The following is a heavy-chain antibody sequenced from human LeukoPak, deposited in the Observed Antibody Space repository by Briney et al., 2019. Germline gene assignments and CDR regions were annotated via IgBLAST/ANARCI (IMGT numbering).Heavy chain of an antibody. CDR3: AKPVRAVMVAFDV. J-gene: IGHJ3*01. Sequence: GGSLRLSCAASGFTFSSFVMSWVRQAPCKGLGWVSSISGSTYYADSVKGRFTISRDNSKNTLYLQMNILRAEDTAVYYCAKPVRAVMVAFDVWGQGTMVTVSS. CDR1: GFTFSSFV. D-gene: IGHD3-10*02. CDR2: ISGST. V-gene: IGHV3-23*01.